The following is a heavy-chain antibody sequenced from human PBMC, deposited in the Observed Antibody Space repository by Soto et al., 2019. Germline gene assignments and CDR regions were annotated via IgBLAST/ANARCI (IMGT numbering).Heavy chain of an antibody. CDR2: ISAYNGNT. CDR1: GYTFTSYG. J-gene: IGHJ5*02. CDR3: AVVVPAAISGYNWFEP. D-gene: IGHD2-2*02. Sequence: ASVKVSCKASGYTFTSYGISWVRQAPGQGLEWMGWISAYNGNTNYAQKLQGRVTMTTDTSTSTAYMELRSLRSDDTAVYYCAVVVPAAISGYNWFEPWGQGTLVTVSS. V-gene: IGHV1-18*01.